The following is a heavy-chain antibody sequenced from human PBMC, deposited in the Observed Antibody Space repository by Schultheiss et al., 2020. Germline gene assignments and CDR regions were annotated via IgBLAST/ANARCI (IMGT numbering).Heavy chain of an antibody. CDR3: ARDSGSYDAFDI. CDR1: GGSISRGGYY. J-gene: IGHJ3*02. D-gene: IGHD1-26*01. CDR2: IYYSGST. V-gene: IGHV4-31*03. Sequence: SETLSLTCTVSGGSISRGGYYWSWIRQHPGKGLEWIGYIYYSGSTYYNPSLKSRVTISVDTSKNQFSLKLSSVTAADTAVYYCARDSGSYDAFDIWGQGTMVTVSS.